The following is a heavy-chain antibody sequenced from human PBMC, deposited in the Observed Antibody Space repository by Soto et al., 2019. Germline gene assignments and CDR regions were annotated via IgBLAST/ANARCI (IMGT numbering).Heavy chain of an antibody. Sequence: TSETLSLTCGVYGGSFSDYYWGWIRQPPGKGLEWIGSIHYSGSTYYNPSLKSRVTISGDTSKKQFSLRLRSVTAADTAVYYCARHLYVTFDYWGQGTLVTVSS. CDR1: GGSFSDYY. V-gene: IGHV4-39*01. CDR3: ARHLYVTFDY. D-gene: IGHD3-16*01. CDR2: IHYSGST. J-gene: IGHJ4*02.